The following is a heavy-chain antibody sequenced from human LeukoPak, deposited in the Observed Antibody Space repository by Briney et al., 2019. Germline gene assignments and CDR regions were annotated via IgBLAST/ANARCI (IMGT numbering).Heavy chain of an antibody. V-gene: IGHV3-30*04. D-gene: IGHD3-16*02. CDR1: GFTFSKFA. Sequence: GGSLRLSCAAAGFTFSKFAMHWVRQAPGKGLEWVAVVSYDGSYKYYADSVKGRFTISRDNSKNTLYLQMNSLRAEDTAVYYCATGITYYDYVWGSYPYYWGQGTLVTVSS. CDR3: ATGITYYDYVWGSYPYY. J-gene: IGHJ4*02. CDR2: VSYDGSYK.